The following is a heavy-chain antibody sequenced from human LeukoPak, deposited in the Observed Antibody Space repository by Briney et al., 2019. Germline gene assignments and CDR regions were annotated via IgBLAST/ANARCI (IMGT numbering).Heavy chain of an antibody. CDR2: IYYSGST. CDR3: ARAQGGEYYYDSSGYYGIPFDY. CDR1: GGSISSGGYY. Sequence: SQTLSLTCTVSGGSISSGGYYWSWIRQHPGTGLEWIGYIYYSGSTYYNPSLKSRVTISVDTSKNQFSLKLSSVTAADTAVYYCARAQGGEYYYDSSGYYGIPFDYWGQGTLVTVSS. D-gene: IGHD3-22*01. J-gene: IGHJ4*02. V-gene: IGHV4-31*03.